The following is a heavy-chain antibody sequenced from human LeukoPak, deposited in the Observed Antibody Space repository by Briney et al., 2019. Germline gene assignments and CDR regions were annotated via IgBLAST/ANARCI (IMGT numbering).Heavy chain of an antibody. V-gene: IGHV3-73*01. Sequence: GGALRLSCAASGFTFSGSAMHWVRQASGKGLEWVGRIRSKANSYATAYAASVKGRFTISRDDSKNTAYLQMNSLKTEDTAVYYCTSGYCSSTSCFDYWGQGTLVTVSS. CDR2: IRSKANSYAT. CDR1: GFTFSGSA. J-gene: IGHJ4*02. D-gene: IGHD2-2*03. CDR3: TSGYCSSTSCFDY.